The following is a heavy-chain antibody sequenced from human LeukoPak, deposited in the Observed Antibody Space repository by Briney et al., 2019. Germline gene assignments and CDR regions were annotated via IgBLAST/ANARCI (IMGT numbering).Heavy chain of an antibody. Sequence: SETLSLTCTVSGGSISSTGYSWSWIRQLPGKAPEWIGYIHYSGSTYYNPSLKSRLTISIDTSNNQFSLNLTSVTAADTAVYYCARGRLREAFGYWGQGTLVTVSS. J-gene: IGHJ4*02. CDR2: IHYSGST. CDR1: GGSISSTGYS. V-gene: IGHV4-31*03. CDR3: ARGRLREAFGY.